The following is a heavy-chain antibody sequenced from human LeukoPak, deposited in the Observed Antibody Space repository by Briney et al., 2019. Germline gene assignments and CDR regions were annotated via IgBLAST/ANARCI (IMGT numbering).Heavy chain of an antibody. Sequence: GGSLRLSCEASGFTFRTYGMTWVRQAPGKGLEWVSGITGSSIWTYYADSVKGRFTISRDNSKNTLHLQMDSLRAEDTAIYYCARELVSLGTGYFDLWGRGTLVTVSS. CDR2: ITGSSIWT. D-gene: IGHD7-27*01. V-gene: IGHV3-23*01. J-gene: IGHJ2*01. CDR1: GFTFRTYG. CDR3: ARELVSLGTGYFDL.